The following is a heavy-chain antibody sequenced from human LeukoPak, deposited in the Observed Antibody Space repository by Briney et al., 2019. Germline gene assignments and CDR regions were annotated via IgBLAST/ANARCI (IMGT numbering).Heavy chain of an antibody. CDR3: ARYSSSWYATDY. J-gene: IGHJ4*02. D-gene: IGHD6-13*01. CDR2: ISTSGSTI. Sequence: GGSLRLSCAGTGFIFSSYEMNWVRRAPGKGLEWVSYISTSGSTIYYADSVKGRFTMSRDNAKSSLYLQMNSLSAEDTAVYYCARYSSSWYATDYWGQGTLVTVSS. V-gene: IGHV3-48*03. CDR1: GFIFSSYE.